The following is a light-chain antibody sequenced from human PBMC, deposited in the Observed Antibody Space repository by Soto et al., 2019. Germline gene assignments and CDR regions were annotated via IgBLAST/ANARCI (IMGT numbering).Light chain of an antibody. CDR1: SSDVGGYNY. Sequence: QSVLTQPASVSGSPGQSITISCTGTSSDVGGYNYVSWYQQHPGKAPKLMIYEVSNRPSGVSNRFSGSKSGNTASLTISGLQDEDEADYYCSSYTISSTLKVFGTGTKVTVL. J-gene: IGLJ1*01. CDR2: EVS. V-gene: IGLV2-14*01. CDR3: SSYTISSTLKV.